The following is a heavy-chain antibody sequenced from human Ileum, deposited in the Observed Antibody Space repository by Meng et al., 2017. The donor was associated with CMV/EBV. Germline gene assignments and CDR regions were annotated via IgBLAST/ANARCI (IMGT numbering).Heavy chain of an antibody. J-gene: IGHJ4*02. CDR3: ARGKASRGYPRVVDY. V-gene: IGHV4-31*02. CDR1: GDSSNSAGRY. CDR2: IYYTGST. Sequence: GDSSNSAGRYWTWIGQRPVKGVEWIDYIYYTGSTDDNPARRSRVAISVDTSNNQVSLKLTSMTAADTAVYYCARGKASRGYPRVVDYWGQGTLVTVSS. D-gene: IGHD6-13*01.